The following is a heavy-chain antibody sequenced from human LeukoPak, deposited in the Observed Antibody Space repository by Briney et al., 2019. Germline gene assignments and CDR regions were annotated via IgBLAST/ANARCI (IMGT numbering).Heavy chain of an antibody. V-gene: IGHV4-59*01. J-gene: IGHJ4*02. CDR3: ARRVDYKYEYYFDY. CDR2: IYYSGST. Sequence: SETLSLTCTVSGGSISSYYWSWIRQPPGKGLEWIGYIYYSGSTNYNPSLKSRVTISVDTSKNQFSLKLSSVTAADTAVYYCARRVDYKYEYYFDYWGQGTLVTVSS. D-gene: IGHD5-24*01. CDR1: GGSISSYY.